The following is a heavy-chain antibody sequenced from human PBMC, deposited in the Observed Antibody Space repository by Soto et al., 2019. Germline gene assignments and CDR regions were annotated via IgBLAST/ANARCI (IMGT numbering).Heavy chain of an antibody. CDR1: GYTLTELS. CDR3: ATESRNPYYHYYGMDV. J-gene: IGHJ6*02. D-gene: IGHD1-1*01. Sequence: ASVKVSCKVSGYTLTELSMHWVRQAPGKGLEWMGGFDPEDGETIYAQKFQGRVTMTEDTSTDTAYMELSSLRSEDTAVYYCATESRNPYYHYYGMDVWGQGTTVTVSS. V-gene: IGHV1-24*01. CDR2: FDPEDGET.